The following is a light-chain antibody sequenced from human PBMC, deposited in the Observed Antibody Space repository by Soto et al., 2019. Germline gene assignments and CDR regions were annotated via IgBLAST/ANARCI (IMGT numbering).Light chain of an antibody. V-gene: IGKV3-20*01. CDR1: QSLTNSY. J-gene: IGKJ2*01. Sequence: EIVLTQSPGTLSLSPGERATLSCRASQSLTNSYLAWYQQKPGQAPRLLISGASGRATGIPDRFSGRGSGRDFTLTISRLEPEDFAVYYCQQYGSSYTFGQGTKLEIK. CDR2: GAS. CDR3: QQYGSSYT.